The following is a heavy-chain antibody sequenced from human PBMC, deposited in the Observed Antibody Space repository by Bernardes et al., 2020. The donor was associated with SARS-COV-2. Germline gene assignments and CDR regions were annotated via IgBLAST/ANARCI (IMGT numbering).Heavy chain of an antibody. Sequence: GGSLRLSCVASGFSFGTYNMDWVRQAPGKGLEWISYIRSSGEIVYYADSVRGRFTISRDNAKNSLYLQMNSLRVDDTAVYYCARHKAPYDSASRIFDLWGRGTVVTVSS. J-gene: IGHJ4*02. D-gene: IGHD6-6*01. V-gene: IGHV3-48*03. CDR2: IRSSGEIV. CDR3: ARHKAPYDSASRIFDL. CDR1: GFSFGTYN.